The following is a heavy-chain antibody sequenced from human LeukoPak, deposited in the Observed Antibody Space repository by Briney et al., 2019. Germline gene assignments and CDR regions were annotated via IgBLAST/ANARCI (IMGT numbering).Heavy chain of an antibody. CDR2: MNPNSGNT. V-gene: IGHV1-8*01. CDR3: ARVYSSGWYYHYYYYMDV. CDR1: GYTFTSYD. J-gene: IGHJ6*03. D-gene: IGHD6-19*01. Sequence: ASVKVSCKASGYTFTSYDINWVRQATGQGREWMGWMNPNSGNTGYAQKFQGRVTMTRNTSISTAYMELSSLRSEDTAVYYCARVYSSGWYYHYYYYMDVWGKGTTVTVSS.